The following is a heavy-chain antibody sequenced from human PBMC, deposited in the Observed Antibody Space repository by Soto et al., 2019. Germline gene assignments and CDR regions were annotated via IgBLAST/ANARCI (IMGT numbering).Heavy chain of an antibody. V-gene: IGHV3-23*01. D-gene: IGHD2-21*02. J-gene: IGHJ3*02. Sequence: GGSLRLSCAASGFTFSSYAMSWVRQAPGKGLEWVSAISGSGGSTYYADSVEGRFTISRDNSKNTLYLQMNSLRAEDTAVYHCAKDLSVVVTAIGAFDIWGQGTMVTVSS. CDR3: AKDLSVVVTAIGAFDI. CDR2: ISGSGGST. CDR1: GFTFSSYA.